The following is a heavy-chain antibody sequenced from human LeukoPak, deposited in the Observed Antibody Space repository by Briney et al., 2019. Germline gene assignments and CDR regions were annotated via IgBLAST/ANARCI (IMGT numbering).Heavy chain of an antibody. CDR2: INHRGST. D-gene: IGHD3-16*02. V-gene: IGHV4-34*01. Sequence: SETLSLTCAVSGGSFSGYYLNWIRQPPGKGLEWIGEINHRGSTNYNPSLKSRVSISVDTSKNQFSLKLSSVTAADTAVYYCARGRTTYDYVWGSYRPPDYWGQGTLVTVSS. J-gene: IGHJ4*02. CDR1: GGSFSGYY. CDR3: ARGRTTYDYVWGSYRPPDY.